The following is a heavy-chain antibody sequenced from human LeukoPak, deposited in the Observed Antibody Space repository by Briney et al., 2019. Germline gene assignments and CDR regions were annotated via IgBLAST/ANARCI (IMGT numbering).Heavy chain of an antibody. CDR3: ARILNYNYCSGGSCYSGPFDS. D-gene: IGHD2-15*01. CDR2: ISSRSSYI. Sequence: PGGSLRLSCAASGFTFSTYSMNWVRQAPGKGLEWVSYISSRSSYIYYADSVKGRFTVSRDNAKNALFLHLNSMRAEDTAVYYCARILNYNYCSGGSCYSGPFDSWGQGTLVTVSS. CDR1: GFTFSTYS. J-gene: IGHJ4*02. V-gene: IGHV3-21*01.